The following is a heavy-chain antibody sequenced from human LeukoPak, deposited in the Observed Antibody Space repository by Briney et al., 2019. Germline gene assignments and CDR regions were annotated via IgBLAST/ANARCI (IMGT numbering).Heavy chain of an antibody. J-gene: IGHJ4*02. CDR1: GFTFNKYW. CDR2: INQDDSQI. Sequence: PGGSLRLSCAASGFTFNKYWLTWVRQAPGKGLEWVANINQDDSQIYYLESVEGRFTITRDNAKNSLHLQTNSLRAEDTAVYYCARGYYYSGTYYLYFFDYCRQGTLVTVSS. V-gene: IGHV3-7*01. CDR3: ARGYYYSGTYYLYFFDY. D-gene: IGHD3-10*01.